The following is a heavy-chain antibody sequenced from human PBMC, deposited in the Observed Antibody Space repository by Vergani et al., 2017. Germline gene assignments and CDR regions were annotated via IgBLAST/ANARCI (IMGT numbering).Heavy chain of an antibody. V-gene: IGHV3-7*03. CDR3: ARELDNWNDAGDAFDI. CDR2: IKQDGNEK. Sequence: EVQLVESGGDLVQPGGSLRLSCAASGFTFSSYWMSWVRQAPGKGLEWVANIKQDGNEKYYVDSVKGRFTISRDNAKNSLYLQMNSLRAEDTAVYYCARELDNWNDAGDAFDIWGQGTMVTVSS. CDR1: GFTFSSYW. D-gene: IGHD1-20*01. J-gene: IGHJ3*02.